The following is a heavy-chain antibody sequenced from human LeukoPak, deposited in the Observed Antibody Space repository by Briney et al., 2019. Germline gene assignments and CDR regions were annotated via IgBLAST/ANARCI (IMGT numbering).Heavy chain of an antibody. J-gene: IGHJ4*02. CDR3: ARGREWELLSSFDS. V-gene: IGHV3-30*03. CDR1: GFTFRIHA. Sequence: GTSLRLSCTASGFTFRIHAIHWVRQAPGKGLEWVALISYNEADSYYADSVRDRFTISRDNSKDTVYLHMSSLRPEDTAVYYCARGREWELLSSFDSWGQGTQVAVSS. CDR2: ISYNEADS. D-gene: IGHD1-26*01.